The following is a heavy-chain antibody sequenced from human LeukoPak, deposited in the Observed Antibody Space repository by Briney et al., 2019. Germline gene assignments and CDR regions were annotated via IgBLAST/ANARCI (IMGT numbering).Heavy chain of an antibody. Sequence: SETLSLTCTVSGGSISSGDYYWSWIRPPPGKGLGWIGYIYYRGSTYYNPSLESRVTISVDTTKNQFSLKLSSVTAADTAVYDCARDLLYCSSSSCHNNWFDPWGQGTLVTVSS. J-gene: IGHJ5*02. D-gene: IGHD2-2*01. CDR2: IYYRGST. V-gene: IGHV4-30-4*08. CDR3: ARDLLYCSSSSCHNNWFDP. CDR1: GGSISSGDYY.